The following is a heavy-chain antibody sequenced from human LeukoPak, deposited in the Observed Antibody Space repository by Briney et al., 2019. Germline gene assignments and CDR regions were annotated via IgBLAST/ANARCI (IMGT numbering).Heavy chain of an antibody. D-gene: IGHD3-10*01. J-gene: IGHJ6*02. V-gene: IGHV3-21*01. CDR2: ISSSSSYI. CDR3: ARDRYYGSGGGMDV. CDR1: GFTFSSYS. Sequence: GGSLRLSCAASGFTFSSYSMTWVRQAPGKGLEWVSSISSSSSYIYYADSVKGRFTISRDNAKNSLYPQMNSLRAEDTAVYYCARDRYYGSGGGMDVWGQGTTVTVSS.